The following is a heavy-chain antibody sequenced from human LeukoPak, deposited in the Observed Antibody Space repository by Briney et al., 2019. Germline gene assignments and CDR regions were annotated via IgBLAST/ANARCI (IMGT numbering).Heavy chain of an antibody. CDR2: IIPIFGTA. D-gene: IGHD2-2*01. V-gene: IGHV1-69*13. CDR3: ARGGQVVPAAMNPLPTYYYYMDV. Sequence: SVKVSCEASGYTFTGYYMHWVRQAPGQGLEWMGGIIPIFGTANYAQKFQGRVTITADESTSTAYMELSSLRSEDTAVYYCARGGQVVPAAMNPLPTYYYYMDVWGKGTTVTISS. J-gene: IGHJ6*03. CDR1: GYTFTGYY.